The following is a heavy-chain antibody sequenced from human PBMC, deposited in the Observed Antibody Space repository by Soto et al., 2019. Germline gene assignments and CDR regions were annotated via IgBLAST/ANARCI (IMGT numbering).Heavy chain of an antibody. J-gene: IGHJ5*02. Sequence: QVQLQQWGAGLLKPSETLSLTCAVYGGSFSGYYWSWIRQPPGKGLEWIGEINHSGSTNYNPSLKSRVTISVDTSKNQFSLKLRSVTAATTAVYYCASFRSYYGSGSLHWFDPWGQGTLVTVSS. CDR1: GGSFSGYY. V-gene: IGHV4-34*01. CDR2: INHSGST. CDR3: ASFRSYYGSGSLHWFDP. D-gene: IGHD3-10*01.